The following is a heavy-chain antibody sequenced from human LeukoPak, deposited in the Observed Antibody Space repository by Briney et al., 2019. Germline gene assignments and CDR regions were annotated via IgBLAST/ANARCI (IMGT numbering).Heavy chain of an antibody. J-gene: IGHJ4*02. CDR3: AKGSGYSSGRTYGLDFDY. D-gene: IGHD6-19*01. V-gene: IGHV3-9*01. CDR1: GFTFDDYA. CDR2: ISWNSGSI. Sequence: GRSLRLSCAASGFTFDDYAMHWVRQAPGKGLEWVSGISWNSGSIGYADSVKGRFTISRDNAKNSLYLQMNSLRAEDTALYYCAKGSGYSSGRTYGLDFDYWGQGTLVTVSS.